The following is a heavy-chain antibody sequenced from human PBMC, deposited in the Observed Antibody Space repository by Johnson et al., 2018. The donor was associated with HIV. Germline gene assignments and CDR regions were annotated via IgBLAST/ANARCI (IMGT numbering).Heavy chain of an antibody. CDR1: GFTFSSYA. CDR2: ISYDGSNK. D-gene: IGHD3-22*01. CDR3: ARVVYDSSGYDWVDAFDI. V-gene: IGHV3-30-3*01. Sequence: QVQLVESGGGLVQPGGSLRLSCAASGFTFSSYAMSWVRQAPGKGLEWVAVISYDGSNKYYADSVKGRFTISRDNSKNTLYLQMNSLRAEDTAMYYCARVVYDSSGYDWVDAFDIWGQGTMVTVSS. J-gene: IGHJ3*02.